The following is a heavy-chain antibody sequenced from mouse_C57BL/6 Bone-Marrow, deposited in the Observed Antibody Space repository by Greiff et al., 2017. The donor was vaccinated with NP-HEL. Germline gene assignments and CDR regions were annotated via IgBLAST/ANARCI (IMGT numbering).Heavy chain of an antibody. D-gene: IGHD1-1*01. V-gene: IGHV5-17*01. Sequence: EVMLVESGGGLVKPGGSLKLSCAASGFTFSDYGMHWVRQAPEKGLEWVAYISSGSSTIYYADTVKGRFTISRDNAKNTLFLQMTSLRSEDTAMYYCASTIYYYGVDYWGQGTTLTVSS. J-gene: IGHJ2*01. CDR2: ISSGSSTI. CDR1: GFTFSDYG. CDR3: ASTIYYYGVDY.